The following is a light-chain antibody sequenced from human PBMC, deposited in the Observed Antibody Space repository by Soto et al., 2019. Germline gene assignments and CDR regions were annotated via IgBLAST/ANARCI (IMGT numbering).Light chain of an antibody. V-gene: IGLV2-18*02. CDR1: SSDVGSYNR. CDR3: SSYTSSSTYV. J-gene: IGLJ1*01. Sequence: QSALTQPPSVSGSPGKSVTISCTGTSSDVGSYNRVSWYQQSPGTAPKLMIYEVSNRPSGVPDRFSGSKSGNTASLTISGLQAEDEADYYCSSYTSSSTYVFGTGTKLTVL. CDR2: EVS.